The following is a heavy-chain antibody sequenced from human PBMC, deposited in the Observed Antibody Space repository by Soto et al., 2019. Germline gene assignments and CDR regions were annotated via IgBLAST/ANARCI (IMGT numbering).Heavy chain of an antibody. V-gene: IGHV5-10-1*01. CDR2: IDPSDSYT. J-gene: IGHJ6*02. D-gene: IGHD2-2*01. Sequence: PGESLKISCETSGYSFTNFWISWVRQMPGKGLEWMGRIDPSDSYTNYSPSFQGHVTFSADESINTAYLQWSSLRSEDTAVYYCARDRVVVVPAAIYYYGMDVWGQGTTVTVSS. CDR3: ARDRVVVVPAAIYYYGMDV. CDR1: GYSFTNFW.